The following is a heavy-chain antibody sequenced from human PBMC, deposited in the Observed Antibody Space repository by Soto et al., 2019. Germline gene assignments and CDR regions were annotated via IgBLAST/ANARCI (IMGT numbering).Heavy chain of an antibody. Sequence: ASVKVSCKGSGYIFGRDGMHWVRQAPGQGLEWLAWINAINGDTKYSQRFQGRLTVTRDTSANTAYLELSSLRFEDTAVYYCARSDGYFFPFDGWGQGTLVTVSS. D-gene: IGHD3-22*01. CDR1: GYIFGRDG. CDR2: INAINGDT. V-gene: IGHV1-3*01. CDR3: ARSDGYFFPFDG. J-gene: IGHJ4*02.